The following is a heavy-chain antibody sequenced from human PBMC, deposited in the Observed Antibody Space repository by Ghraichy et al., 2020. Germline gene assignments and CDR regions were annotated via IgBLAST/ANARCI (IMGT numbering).Heavy chain of an antibody. V-gene: IGHV1-2*02. CDR3: ARDPPYGYVSIFDY. D-gene: IGHD5-24*01. CDR2: ITRDSGVT. J-gene: IGHJ4*02. Sequence: ASVKVSCKTSGYTFTGFHIHWLRLAPGQGPEWMGSITRDSGVTKYAQKFQGRVTITRDTSISTAYMELSGLIPDDTATYYCARDPPYGYVSIFDYWGQGTPVTVSS. CDR1: GYTFTGFH.